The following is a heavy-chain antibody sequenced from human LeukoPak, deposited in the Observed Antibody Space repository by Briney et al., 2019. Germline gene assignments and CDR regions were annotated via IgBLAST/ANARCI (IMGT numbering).Heavy chain of an antibody. D-gene: IGHD5-24*01. CDR3: VRGGQGDGYSADEAFDF. V-gene: IGHV6-1*01. CDR2: TYYRSKWYN. CDR1: GDSVSSNSTA. J-gene: IGHJ3*01. Sequence: SQTLSLTCAISGDSVSSNSTACNWIRQSPSRGLEWLGRTYYRSKWYNDHAVSVKSRITINPDTSKNQFSLQLNSVTAEDTAVYYCVRGGQGDGYSADEAFDFWGQGTVVTVSS.